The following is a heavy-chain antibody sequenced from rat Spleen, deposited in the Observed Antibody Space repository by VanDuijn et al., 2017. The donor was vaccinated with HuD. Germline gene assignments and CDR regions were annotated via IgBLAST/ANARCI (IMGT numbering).Heavy chain of an antibody. CDR1: GFSLTSYN. CDR2: IWNTGGT. V-gene: IGHV2-41*01. D-gene: IGHD1-2*01. J-gene: IGHJ3*01. Sequence: QVQLKESGPVLVQPSQTLSLTCTVAGFSLTSYNVHWVRQPPGKGLEWMGVIWNTGGTQYNSALKSRLSISKDTSKSQVFLKMNSLQTDDTGTYYCARDGEAVAASNWFAYWGQGTLVTVSS. CDR3: ARDGEAVAASNWFAY.